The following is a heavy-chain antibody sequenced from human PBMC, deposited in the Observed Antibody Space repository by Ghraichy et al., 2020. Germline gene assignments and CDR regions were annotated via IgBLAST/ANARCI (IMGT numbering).Heavy chain of an antibody. J-gene: IGHJ6*02. CDR1: GYTLTELS. V-gene: IGHV1-24*01. Sequence: ASVKVSCKVSGYTLTELSMHWVRQAPGKGLEWMGGFDPEDGETIYAQKFQGRVTMTEDTSTDTVYMELSSLRFEDTAVYYCATVRTTYYYYGMDVWGQGTTVTVSS. D-gene: IGHD2/OR15-2a*01. CDR3: ATVRTTYYYYGMDV. CDR2: FDPEDGET.